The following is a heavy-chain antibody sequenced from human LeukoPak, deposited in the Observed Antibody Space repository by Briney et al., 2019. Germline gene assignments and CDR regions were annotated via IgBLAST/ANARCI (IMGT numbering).Heavy chain of an antibody. V-gene: IGHV3-7*04. D-gene: IGHD1-26*01. CDR3: ARGHSGRWFWWFGA. CDR1: GFTFSSYW. Sequence: AGGSLRLSCAASGFTFSSYWMSWVRQAPGRGLQWVASIKQDGSEIYYVDSVKGRFSISRDNDKNSLSLQMNSLRAEDTAVYYCARGHSGRWFWWFGAWGQGTLVTVSS. J-gene: IGHJ5*02. CDR2: IKQDGSEI.